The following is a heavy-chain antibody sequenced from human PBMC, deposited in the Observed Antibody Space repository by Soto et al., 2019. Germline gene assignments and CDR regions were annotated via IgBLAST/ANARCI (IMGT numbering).Heavy chain of an antibody. D-gene: IGHD2-15*01. CDR3: ARGRADNIVVVVAALPFDY. J-gene: IGHJ4*02. CDR2: TYYRSKWYN. CDR1: GDSVSSNSAA. Sequence: SQTLSLTCAISGDSVSSNSAAWNWIRQSPSRGLEWLGRTYYRSKWYNDYAVSVKSRITINPDTSKNQFSLQLNSVTPEDTAVYYCARGRADNIVVVVAALPFDYWGQGTLVTVSS. V-gene: IGHV6-1*01.